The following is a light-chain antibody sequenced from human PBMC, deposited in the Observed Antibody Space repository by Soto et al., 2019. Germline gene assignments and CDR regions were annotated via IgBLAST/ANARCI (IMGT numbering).Light chain of an antibody. J-gene: IGKJ4*01. CDR2: AAS. Sequence: DIQMTQSPSSLSAAIGARVSISCRASQSIGNYLNWYQQKPGKAPKLLIYAASSLQSGVPSRFSGSGSGTDFTLTINILQPEDFATYYCQQSYSTPLTFGGGTKVEIK. CDR3: QQSYSTPLT. V-gene: IGKV1-39*01. CDR1: QSIGNY.